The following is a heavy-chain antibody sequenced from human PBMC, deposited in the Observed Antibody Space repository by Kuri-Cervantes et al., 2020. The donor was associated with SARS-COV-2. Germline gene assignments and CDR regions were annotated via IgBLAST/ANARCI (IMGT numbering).Heavy chain of an antibody. CDR3: AKAVRGHYASGSRDTGGMDV. V-gene: IGHV3-30*18. D-gene: IGHD3-10*01. Sequence: GESLKISCVVSGFTFSNYGMHWVRQAPSEGLEWVAVISYDGTIRYYADSVKGRFTISRDNSRNTVDLQMNSLRGDDTAVYYCAKAVRGHYASGSRDTGGMDVWGQGATVTVSS. CDR2: ISYDGTIR. CDR1: GFTFSNYG. J-gene: IGHJ6*01.